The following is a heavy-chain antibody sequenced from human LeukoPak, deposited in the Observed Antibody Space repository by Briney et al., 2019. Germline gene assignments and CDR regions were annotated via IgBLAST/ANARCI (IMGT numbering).Heavy chain of an antibody. CDR3: ARHRPYYDILTGYYSGYYYMDV. CDR1: GGSFSGYY. CDR2: INHSGST. V-gene: IGHV4-34*01. J-gene: IGHJ6*03. Sequence: KASETLSLTCAVYGGSFSGYYWSWIRQPPGKGLEWIGEINHSGSTNYNPSLKSRVTISVDTSKNQFSLKLSSVTAADTAVYYCARHRPYYDILTGYYSGYYYMDVWGKGTTVTISS. D-gene: IGHD3-9*01.